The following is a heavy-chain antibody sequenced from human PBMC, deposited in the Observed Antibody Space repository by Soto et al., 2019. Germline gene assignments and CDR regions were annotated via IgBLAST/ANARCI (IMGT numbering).Heavy chain of an antibody. Sequence: GGSLRLSGAASGFTFSSYAMHWVRQAPGKGLEWVAVISYDGSNKYYADSVMGRFTISRDNSKNTLYLQMNSLRAEDTAVYYCARDLGLDYWGQGTLVTVSS. V-gene: IGHV3-30-3*01. CDR3: ARDLGLDY. CDR1: GFTFSSYA. J-gene: IGHJ4*02. CDR2: ISYDGSNK.